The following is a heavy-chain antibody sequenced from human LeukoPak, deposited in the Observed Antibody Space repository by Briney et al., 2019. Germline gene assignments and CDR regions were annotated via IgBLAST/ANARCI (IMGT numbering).Heavy chain of an antibody. D-gene: IGHD5-18*01. CDR1: GFTFSSSW. V-gene: IGHV4-34*01. CDR2: INHSGST. CDR3: ARGRVGYSYGLNHVGVYFDY. J-gene: IGHJ4*02. Sequence: GSLRLSCAASGFTFSSSWMTCVRQAPGKGLEWIGEINHSGSTNYNPSLKSRVTISVDTSKNQFSLKLSSVTAADTAVYYCARGRVGYSYGLNHVGVYFDYWGQGTLVTVSS.